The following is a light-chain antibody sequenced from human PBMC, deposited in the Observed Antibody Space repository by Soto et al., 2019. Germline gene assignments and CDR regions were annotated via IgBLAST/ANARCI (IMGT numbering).Light chain of an antibody. J-gene: IGKJ5*01. CDR1: QTVNNN. V-gene: IGKV3D-15*01. CDR2: DAS. CDR3: QQSYSTPIT. Sequence: TVMTQSPATLSVSPGEGAALSCRASQTVNNNLAWYQQKPGQAPRLLIYDASNRATGIPARFSGSGSGTDFTLTISSLQPEDFATYYCQQSYSTPITFGQGTRLEI.